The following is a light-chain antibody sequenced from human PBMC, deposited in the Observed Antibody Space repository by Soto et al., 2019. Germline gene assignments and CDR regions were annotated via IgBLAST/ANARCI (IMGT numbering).Light chain of an antibody. CDR1: QNINNY. Sequence: EIQMTQSPSSLSASVGDRATITCRASQNINNYLNWYQHQPGKGPTLLIFAASNLQSGVPARFRGSGSGTDFTLTISSLQPEDFAVYYCHQNYTFPETFGQGTKVEIK. CDR3: HQNYTFPET. CDR2: AAS. J-gene: IGKJ1*01. V-gene: IGKV1-39*01.